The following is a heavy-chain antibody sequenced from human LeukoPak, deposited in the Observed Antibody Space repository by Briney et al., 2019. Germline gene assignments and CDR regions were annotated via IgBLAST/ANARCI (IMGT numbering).Heavy chain of an antibody. CDR2: VSHSGST. CDR3: ARERIERYTYASSDFDY. D-gene: IGHD5-18*01. J-gene: IGHJ4*02. Sequence: PSETLSLTCTVSGYSLSSDYYWGWIRQPPGKGLEWIASVSHSGSTYYNPSLKSRVTISVDTSKNQFSLKVTSVTAADTALYYCARERIERYTYASSDFDYWGRGTLVTVSS. V-gene: IGHV4-38-2*02. CDR1: GYSLSSDYY.